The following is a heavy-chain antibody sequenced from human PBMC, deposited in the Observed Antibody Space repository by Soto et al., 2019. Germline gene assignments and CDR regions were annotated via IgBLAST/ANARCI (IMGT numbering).Heavy chain of an antibody. V-gene: IGHV4-59*01. J-gene: IGHJ3*02. CDR3: ASVVVVAATEYDAFDI. CDR2: IYYSGST. Sequence: SETLSLTCTVSGGSISSYYWSWIRQPPGKGLEWIGYIYYSGSTNYNPSLKSRVTISVDTSKNQFSLKLSSVTAADTAVYYCASVVVVAATEYDAFDIWGQGTMVTVSS. CDR1: GGSISSYY. D-gene: IGHD2-15*01.